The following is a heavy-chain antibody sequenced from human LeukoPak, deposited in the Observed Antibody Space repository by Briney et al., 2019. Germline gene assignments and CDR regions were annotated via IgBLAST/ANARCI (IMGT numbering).Heavy chain of an antibody. CDR1: RFTFSSYA. Sequence: PGGSLRLSCAASRFTFSSYAMSWVRQAPGKGLQWVSTVSGSGGNTYYADSVKGRFTISRDNSKNTLYLQMNSLRAEDTAVYYCAKVQGGSHPLDYWGQGTLVTVSS. D-gene: IGHD1-26*01. CDR2: VSGSGGNT. CDR3: AKVQGGSHPLDY. V-gene: IGHV3-23*01. J-gene: IGHJ4*02.